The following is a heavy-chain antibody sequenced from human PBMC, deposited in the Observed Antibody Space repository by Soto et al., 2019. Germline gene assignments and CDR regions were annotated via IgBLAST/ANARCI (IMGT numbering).Heavy chain of an antibody. CDR2: LTWNGEVL. CDR1: GFTFDDYA. Sequence: GGSLSLSCVASGFTFDDYAIHWVRQTPGKGLEWVSGLTWNGEVLGYADSVKGRFTISRDNAKNSLYLEMNSLRPEDTALYYCVKDSESSGYLTHLDYWGQGTLVTVYS. J-gene: IGHJ4*02. V-gene: IGHV3-9*01. D-gene: IGHD3-22*01. CDR3: VKDSESSGYLTHLDY.